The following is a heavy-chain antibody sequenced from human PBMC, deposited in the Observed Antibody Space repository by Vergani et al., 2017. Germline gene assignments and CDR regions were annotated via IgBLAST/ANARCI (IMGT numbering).Heavy chain of an antibody. CDR2: ISSSSSYI. D-gene: IGHD2-2*01. V-gene: IGHV3-21*01. CDR3: ARAGGLVVQAAMPGDYYYGMDV. Sequence: EVQLVESGGGLVKPGGSLRLSCAASGFTFSSYSMNWVRQAPGKGLEWVSSISSSSSYIYYADSVKGRFTISRDNAKNSLYLQMNSLRAEDTAVYYCARAGGLVVQAAMPGDYYYGMDVWGQGTTVTVSS. CDR1: GFTFSSYS. J-gene: IGHJ6*02.